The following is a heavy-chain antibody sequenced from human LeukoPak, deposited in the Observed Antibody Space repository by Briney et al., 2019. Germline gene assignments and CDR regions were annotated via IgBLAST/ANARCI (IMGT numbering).Heavy chain of an antibody. CDR3: ARLTKNDSGTYRFGKKKRGYMDV. V-gene: IGHV4-34*01. J-gene: IGHJ6*03. D-gene: IGHD3-10*01. Sequence: SETLSLTCAVNGGSFSRYYWSWIRQPPGKGLEWIGEMNHSGSTNYNPSLKSRVTISVDTSKNQFSLKLSSVTAADTAVYYCARLTKNDSGTYRFGKKKRGYMDVWGKGTTVTISS. CDR1: GGSFSRYY. CDR2: MNHSGST.